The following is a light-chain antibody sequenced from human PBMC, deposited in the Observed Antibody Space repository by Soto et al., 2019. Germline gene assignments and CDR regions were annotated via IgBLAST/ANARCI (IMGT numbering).Light chain of an antibody. Sequence: EIVMTQSPATLSVSPGGRATLSCRASQSVSSNLAWYQQKPGQAPRLLIYGASTRATGISERVSGSGSGTEFTLTISSLKPEDFAVYYCQQYNSWPITFGQGTRLEIK. CDR2: GAS. CDR1: QSVSSN. CDR3: QQYNSWPIT. J-gene: IGKJ5*01. V-gene: IGKV3-15*01.